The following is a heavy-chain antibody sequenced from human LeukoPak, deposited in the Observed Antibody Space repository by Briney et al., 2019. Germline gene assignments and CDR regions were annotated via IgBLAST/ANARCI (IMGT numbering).Heavy chain of an antibody. J-gene: IGHJ5*02. CDR1: GFTFSSYS. Sequence: GGSLRLSCAASGFTFSSYSMNWVRQAPGKGLEWVSSISSSSSYIYYADSVKGRFTISRDNAKNSLYLRMNSLRAEDTAVYYCARALYDSSGYYWFDPWGQGTLVTVSS. CDR3: ARALYDSSGYYWFDP. D-gene: IGHD3-22*01. V-gene: IGHV3-21*01. CDR2: ISSSSSYI.